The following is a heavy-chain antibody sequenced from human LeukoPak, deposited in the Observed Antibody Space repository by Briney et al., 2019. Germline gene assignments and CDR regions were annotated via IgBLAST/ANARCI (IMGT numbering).Heavy chain of an antibody. J-gene: IGHJ4*02. Sequence: TGGSLRLSCAASGFTFSSYPMNWVRQAPGKGLEWVSYISYSSSTVYYADSVKGRFTISRDNAKHSVALQMNSLTIEDTAVYYCARGTLPDYWGQGTLVTVSS. CDR2: ISYSSSTV. D-gene: IGHD2/OR15-2a*01. V-gene: IGHV3-48*03. CDR1: GFTFSSYP. CDR3: ARGTLPDY.